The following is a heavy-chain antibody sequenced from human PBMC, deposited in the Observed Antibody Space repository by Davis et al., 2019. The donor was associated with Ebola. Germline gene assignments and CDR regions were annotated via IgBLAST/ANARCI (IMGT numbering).Heavy chain of an antibody. CDR3: ARVHSDSDVLDI. CDR1: GYTFTAFF. Sequence: ASVKVSCKTSGYTFTAFFIHWVRQAPGEGLEWMGIINPSTGATQSARKFQGRVTVTRDTSTTTVDLELVSLTSDDTAVYYCARVHSDSDVLDIWGQGTMVTVSS. J-gene: IGHJ3*02. D-gene: IGHD3-10*01. V-gene: IGHV1-46*01. CDR2: INPSTGAT.